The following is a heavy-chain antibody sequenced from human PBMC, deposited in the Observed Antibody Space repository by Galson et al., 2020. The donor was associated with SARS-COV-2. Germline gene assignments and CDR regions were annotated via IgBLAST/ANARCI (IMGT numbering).Heavy chain of an antibody. CDR3: ARQYGGLAY. CDR2: INQDGSQK. J-gene: IGHJ4*02. D-gene: IGHD3-10*01. V-gene: IGHV3-7*01. Sequence: GGSLRLSCGASGFTLNGYWMNWVRQAPGKGLEWVANINQDGSQKYYVESVKGRFTISRDDAKNSLYLQMSSLGVEDTAVYYCARQYGGLAYWGQGILVTVSS. CDR1: GFTLNGYW.